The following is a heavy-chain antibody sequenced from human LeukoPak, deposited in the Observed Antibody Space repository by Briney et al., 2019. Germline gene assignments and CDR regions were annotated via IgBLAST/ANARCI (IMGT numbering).Heavy chain of an antibody. J-gene: IGHJ4*02. Sequence: GRSLRLSCAASGFTFSSYAMHWVRQAPDKGLEWVAVISYDGSNKYYADSVKGRFTISRDNSKNTLYLQMNSLRAEDTAVYYCARSDRYYYGSGSYRNKEISYFDYWGQGTLVTVSS. CDR3: ARSDRYYYGSGSYRNKEISYFDY. V-gene: IGHV3-30-3*01. D-gene: IGHD3-10*01. CDR2: ISYDGSNK. CDR1: GFTFSSYA.